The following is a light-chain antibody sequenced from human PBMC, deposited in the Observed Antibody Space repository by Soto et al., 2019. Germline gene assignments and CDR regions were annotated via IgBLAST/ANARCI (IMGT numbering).Light chain of an antibody. Sequence: ILITQSPPTLSASVGDRVVITLRSSQDISGWLASYPQKPGKAPQLLVFDASSLEEGVPSRFSGSGSGTEFTLTVSNLQSDDFATYYCQHYSTRSGVTFGGGTKVDNK. V-gene: IGKV1-5*01. CDR1: QDISGW. CDR2: DAS. J-gene: IGKJ4*01. CDR3: QHYSTRSGVT.